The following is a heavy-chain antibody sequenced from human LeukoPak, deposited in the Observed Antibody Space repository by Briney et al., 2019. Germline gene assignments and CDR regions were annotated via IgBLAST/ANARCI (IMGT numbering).Heavy chain of an antibody. J-gene: IGHJ3*02. CDR2: IYYSGST. V-gene: IGHV4-59*01. Sequence: SETLSLTCTVSGGSTSSYYWSWIRQPPGKGLEWIGYIYYSGSTNYNPSLKSRVTISVDTSKNQFSLKLSSVTAADTAVYYCARDQGDYYGSGSQDAFDIWGQGTMVTVSS. D-gene: IGHD3-10*01. CDR1: GGSTSSYY. CDR3: ARDQGDYYGSGSQDAFDI.